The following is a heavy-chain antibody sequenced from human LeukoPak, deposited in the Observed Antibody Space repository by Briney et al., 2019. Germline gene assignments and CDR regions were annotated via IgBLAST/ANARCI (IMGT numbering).Heavy chain of an antibody. CDR1: EFIFRNYA. Sequence: KSGGSLRHPCGASEFIFRNYAMRWVRQAPGKELDWVSGSTGTGYSTSYADAVKGRFTISRDNSKNTLYLQMNSLRAEDTAVYYCVKGVRMGVTSAFDIWGQGTMVTVSS. J-gene: IGHJ3*02. V-gene: IGHV3-23*01. CDR2: STGTGYST. CDR3: VKGVRMGVTSAFDI. D-gene: IGHD1-26*01.